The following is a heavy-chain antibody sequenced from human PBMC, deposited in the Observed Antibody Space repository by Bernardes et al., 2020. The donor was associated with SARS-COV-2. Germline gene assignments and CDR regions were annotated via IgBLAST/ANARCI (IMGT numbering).Heavy chain of an antibody. V-gene: IGHV3-74*01. J-gene: IGHJ4*02. D-gene: IGHD3-16*01. Sequence: GGSLRLSCAASGFTFSSSWLHWVRQAPGKGLVWVSRINPDGSSTSYADSVKGRFTISRDNAKNTLFLHMTSLRVEDTAIYYCVKDWGGPNDSWGQGTLVTVSS. CDR1: GFTFSSSW. CDR3: VKDWGGPNDS. CDR2: INPDGSST.